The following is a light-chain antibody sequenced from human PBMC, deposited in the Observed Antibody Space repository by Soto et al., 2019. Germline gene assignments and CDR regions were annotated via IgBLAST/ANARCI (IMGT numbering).Light chain of an antibody. CDR1: SSDVGSYNL. CDR3: CSYAGNSTYV. V-gene: IGLV2-23*02. J-gene: IGLJ1*01. CDR2: EVS. Sequence: QSALTQPASVSGSPGQSITISRTGTSSDVGSYNLVSWYQQHPGKAPKLMIYEVSKRPSGVSNRFSGSKSGNTASLTISGLQAEDEADYYCCSYAGNSTYVFGTGTKLTVL.